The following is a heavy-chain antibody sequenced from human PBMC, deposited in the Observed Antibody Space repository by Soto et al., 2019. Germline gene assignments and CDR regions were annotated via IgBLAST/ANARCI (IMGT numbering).Heavy chain of an antibody. CDR1: GFTFSSYN. CDR2: ISSSSSTI. CDR3: AREYCSSTSCLNWFDP. J-gene: IGHJ5*02. D-gene: IGHD2-2*01. Sequence: GGSLRLSCAASGFTFSSYNMNWVRKAPGKGLEWVSYISSSSSTIYYADSVKGRFTISRDNAKNSLYLQMNSLRAEDTAVYYCAREYCSSTSCLNWFDPWGQGT. V-gene: IGHV3-48*01.